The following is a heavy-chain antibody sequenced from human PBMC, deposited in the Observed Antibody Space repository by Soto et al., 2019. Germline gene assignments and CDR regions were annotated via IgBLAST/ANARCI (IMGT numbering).Heavy chain of an antibody. V-gene: IGHV5-51*01. CDR3: TRHGVASI. J-gene: IGHJ3*02. D-gene: IGHD5-12*01. Sequence: PXDSLTISCKGSGYSFSDYWITWVRQMPGKGLEWMGVIYPGDSNTKYSPAFQGQVTMSADESISTAYLQWNSLKASDTAMYYCTRHGVASIWGQGTMVTVSS. CDR1: GYSFSDYW. CDR2: IYPGDSNT.